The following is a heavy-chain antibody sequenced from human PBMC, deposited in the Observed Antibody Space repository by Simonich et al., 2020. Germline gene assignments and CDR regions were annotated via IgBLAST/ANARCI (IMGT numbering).Heavy chain of an antibody. CDR2: INPNRWCT. CDR1: GYTFTGYY. V-gene: IGHV1-2*02. CDR3: ARGGVQYYYYYMDV. J-gene: IGHJ6*03. D-gene: IGHD3-3*01. Sequence: QVQLVQSGAAVKKPGASVKVSCKASGYTFTGYYMHWVRQAPGQGLEWMGWINPNRWCTNYAQKFQGRVTMTRDTSISTAYMELSRLRSDDTAVYYCARGGVQYYYYYMDVWGKGTTVTVSS.